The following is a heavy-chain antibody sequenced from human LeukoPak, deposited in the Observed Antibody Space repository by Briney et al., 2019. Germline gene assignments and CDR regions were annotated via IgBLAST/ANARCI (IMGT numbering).Heavy chain of an antibody. CDR2: IYHSGST. D-gene: IGHD3-22*01. V-gene: IGHV4-30-2*01. Sequence: SETLSLTCTVSGGSITSGGYYWSWIRQRPGKGLEWIGYIYHSGSTYYNPSLKSRVTISVDRSKNQFSLKLSSVTAADTAVYYCARAYYECFDYWGQGTLVTVSS. J-gene: IGHJ4*02. CDR3: ARAYYECFDY. CDR1: GGSITSGGYY.